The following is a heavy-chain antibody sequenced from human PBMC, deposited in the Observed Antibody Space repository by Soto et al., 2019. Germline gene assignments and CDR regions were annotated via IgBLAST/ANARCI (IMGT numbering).Heavy chain of an antibody. CDR2: MYGSGST. D-gene: IGHD1-1*01. J-gene: IGHJ6*02. V-gene: IGHV4-4*07. Sequence: VQLRESGPGLVMASETLSLTCTVSGESISTYYWSWIRQPAGKGLEWIGRMYGSGSTNYSPFLKSPVTMSVDTSKNQFSLKLNSVTAADTAVYYCARVLLERRHYFGMDVWGQGTTVIVSS. CDR1: GESISTYY. CDR3: ARVLLERRHYFGMDV.